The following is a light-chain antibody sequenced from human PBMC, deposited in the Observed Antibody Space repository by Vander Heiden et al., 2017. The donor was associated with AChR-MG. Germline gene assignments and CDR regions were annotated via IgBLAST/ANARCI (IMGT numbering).Light chain of an antibody. CDR1: SSEVGDYNY. V-gene: IGLV2-11*01. J-gene: IGLJ1*01. Sequence: QSALTPPRSVSGSHGQSVTISCTGTSSEVGDYNYVSGYQQHPGKAPNLMIYDVSKRPSGVPDRFSGSKSGNTASLTISGLQAEDEADYYCCSYAGNYTFEGYVFGTGTKVTVL. CDR2: DVS. CDR3: CSYAGNYTFEGYV.